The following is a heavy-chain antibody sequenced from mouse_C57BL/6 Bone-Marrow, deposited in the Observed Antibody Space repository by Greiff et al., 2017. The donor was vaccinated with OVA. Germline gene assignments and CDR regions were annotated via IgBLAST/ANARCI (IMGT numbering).Heavy chain of an antibody. J-gene: IGHJ3*01. Sequence: QVQLKQPGAELVKPGASVKMSCKASGYTFTSYWITWVKQRPGQGLEWIGDIYPGSGSTNYNEKFKSKATLTVDTSSSTAYMQLSSLTSEDSAVYYCARPHYYGSSYVAYWGQGTLVTVSA. V-gene: IGHV1-55*01. CDR3: ARPHYYGSSYVAY. CDR1: GYTFTSYW. D-gene: IGHD1-1*01. CDR2: IYPGSGST.